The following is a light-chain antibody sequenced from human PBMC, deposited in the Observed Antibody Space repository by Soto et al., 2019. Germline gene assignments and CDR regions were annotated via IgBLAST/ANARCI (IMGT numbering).Light chain of an antibody. CDR1: QTVISDY. J-gene: IGKJ1*01. Sequence: ILLTQSPGTLSLSPGDSATLSWRASQTVISDYLTWYQQTPGQAPRLPIYGASSRATDTPDRFSGRGSGTEFSLTISRLEPGDFAVYYCQVYGNSMWTFGQGTKVDI. V-gene: IGKV3-20*01. CDR3: QVYGNSMWT. CDR2: GAS.